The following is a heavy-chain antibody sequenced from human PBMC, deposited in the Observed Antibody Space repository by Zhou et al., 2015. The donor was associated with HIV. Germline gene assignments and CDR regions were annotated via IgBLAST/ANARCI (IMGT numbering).Heavy chain of an antibody. CDR3: AREGLEDIVVVPAADPYHYFDY. D-gene: IGHD2-2*01. CDR1: GYIFTSHG. J-gene: IGHJ4*02. Sequence: QPQLVQSGPEVEEPGTSVKVSCKASGYIFTSHGISWVRQAPGQGLEWMGWISNYRGSATYAQKVQGRVTMTTDTSTSTAYMELRSLRSDDTAVYYCAREGLEDIVVVPAADPYHYFDYWGQGTLVTVSS. V-gene: IGHV1-18*01. CDR2: ISNYRGSA.